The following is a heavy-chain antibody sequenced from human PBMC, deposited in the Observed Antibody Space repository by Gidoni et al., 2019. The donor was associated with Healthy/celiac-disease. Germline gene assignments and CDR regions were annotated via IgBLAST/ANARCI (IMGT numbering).Heavy chain of an antibody. Sequence: ELQLVETGGGLVQPGGSLRLCWAASGFTVSSNYMSWVRQAPGKGLEWVSVIYSGGSTYYADSVKGRFTISRDNSKNTLYLQMNSLRAEDTAVYYCAREGLLRYFDYWGQGTLVTVSS. CDR1: GFTVSSNY. J-gene: IGHJ4*02. V-gene: IGHV3-53*02. CDR3: AREGLLRYFDY. CDR2: IYSGGST.